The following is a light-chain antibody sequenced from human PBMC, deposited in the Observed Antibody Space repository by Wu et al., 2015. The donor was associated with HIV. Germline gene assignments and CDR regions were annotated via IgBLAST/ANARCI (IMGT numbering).Light chain of an antibody. CDR3: QYYGTLPT. Sequence: EIVLTQSPGTLSLSPGERATLSCRASQSVSSTSLAWYQQKPGQAPRLLIYGASSRATGTPDRFSGSGSGTDFTLTISGLEPEDFAVYCCQYYGTLPTFGQGTKVEIK. CDR1: QSVSSTS. V-gene: IGKV3-20*01. J-gene: IGKJ1*01. CDR2: GAS.